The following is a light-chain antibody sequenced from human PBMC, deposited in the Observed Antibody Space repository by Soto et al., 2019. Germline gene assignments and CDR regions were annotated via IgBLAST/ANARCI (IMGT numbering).Light chain of an antibody. CDR3: SSYTTTSTLG. CDR1: NRDVGSYNL. J-gene: IGLJ3*02. CDR2: EVR. V-gene: IGLV2-14*01. Sequence: QSVLTQPASVSGSPGQSITIACTGTNRDVGSYNLVSWYQQRPGEAPKLIISEVRNRPSGISYRFTGSKSGNTASLTISGLQAEDEADYYCSSYTTTSTLGFGGGTKVTV.